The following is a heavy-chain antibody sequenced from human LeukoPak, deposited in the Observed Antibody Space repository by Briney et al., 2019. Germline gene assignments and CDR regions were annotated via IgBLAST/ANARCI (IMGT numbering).Heavy chain of an antibody. J-gene: IGHJ3*02. CDR1: GGSISSGSYY. CDR3: ARETYYYGSGSSDAFDI. Sequence: SETLSLTCTVSGGSISSGSYYWSWIRQPAGKGLEWIGRIYTSGSTNYNPSLKSRVTISVDTSKNQFSLKLSSVTAADTAVYYCARETYYYGSGSSDAFDIWGQGTMVTVPS. CDR2: IYTSGST. V-gene: IGHV4-61*02. D-gene: IGHD3-10*01.